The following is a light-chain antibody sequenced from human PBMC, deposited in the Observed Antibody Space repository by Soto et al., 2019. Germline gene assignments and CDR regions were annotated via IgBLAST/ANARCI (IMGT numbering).Light chain of an antibody. CDR1: QSVSSR. CDR2: DAS. V-gene: IGKV3-15*01. Sequence: EIVMTQSPATLSVSPGERATLSCRASQSVSSRLAWYQQKPGQAPRLLIHDASTRATGIPARFSGSGSGTELTLTISSLQSEDFAVYYCQQYNKWPTFGQGTKVEIK. CDR3: QQYNKWPT. J-gene: IGKJ1*01.